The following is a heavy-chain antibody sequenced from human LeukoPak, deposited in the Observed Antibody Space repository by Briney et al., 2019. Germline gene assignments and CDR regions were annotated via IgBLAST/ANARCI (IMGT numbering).Heavy chain of an antibody. CDR1: GGTFSSYA. Sequence: SVKVSCKAPGGTFSSYAISWVRQAPGQGLEWMGGIIPIFGTANYAQKFQGRVTITTDESTSTAYMELSSLRSEDTAVYYCARDSRQEGIAVAGGDAFDIWGQGTMVTVSS. CDR3: ARDSRQEGIAVAGGDAFDI. D-gene: IGHD6-19*01. J-gene: IGHJ3*02. V-gene: IGHV1-69*05. CDR2: IIPIFGTA.